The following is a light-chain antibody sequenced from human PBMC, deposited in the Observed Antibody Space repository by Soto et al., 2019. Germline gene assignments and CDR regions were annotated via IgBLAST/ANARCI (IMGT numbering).Light chain of an antibody. V-gene: IGKV3-20*01. CDR3: HQYGSSPYP. J-gene: IGKJ2*01. Sequence: EIVLTQSPGTLSLSPGERDTLSCRASQSVSSSYLAWDQQKPGQAPRLLIYGASSRATGIPDRFSGSGSGTDFTLTISRLEPEDFAVYYCHQYGSSPYPVGKGTKLEIK. CDR2: GAS. CDR1: QSVSSSY.